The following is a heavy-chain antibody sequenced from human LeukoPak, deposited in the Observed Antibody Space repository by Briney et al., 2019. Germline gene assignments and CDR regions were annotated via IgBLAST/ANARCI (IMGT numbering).Heavy chain of an antibody. Sequence: GGSLRLSCAASGFTFSSYAMSWVRQAPGKGLEWVSAISGSGGSTYYADSVKGRFTISRDNSKNTLYLQMNSLRAEDKAVNYCAKDSSKSRAPDAFDIWGQGTMVTVSS. CDR2: ISGSGGST. CDR1: GFTFSSYA. J-gene: IGHJ3*02. V-gene: IGHV3-23*01. CDR3: AKDSSKSRAPDAFDI.